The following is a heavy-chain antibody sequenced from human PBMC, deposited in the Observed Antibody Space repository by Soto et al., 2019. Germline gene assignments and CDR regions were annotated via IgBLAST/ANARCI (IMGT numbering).Heavy chain of an antibody. Sequence: PSETLSLTCTVSGGSISSSSYYWGWIRQPPGKGLEWIGSIYYSGSTYYNPSLKSRVTISVDTSKNQFSLKLSSVTAADTAVYYCARVLVGATNNWFDPWGQGTLVTVSS. D-gene: IGHD1-26*01. CDR1: GGSISSSSYY. J-gene: IGHJ5*02. CDR2: IYYSGST. V-gene: IGHV4-39*07. CDR3: ARVLVGATNNWFDP.